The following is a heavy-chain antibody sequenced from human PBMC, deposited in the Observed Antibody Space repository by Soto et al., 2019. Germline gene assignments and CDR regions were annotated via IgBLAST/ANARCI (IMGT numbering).Heavy chain of an antibody. CDR3: ARERRIQLWLGIYYFDY. CDR1: GFTFSSYG. D-gene: IGHD5-18*01. CDR2: IWYDGSNK. J-gene: IGHJ4*02. V-gene: IGHV3-33*01. Sequence: GRSLRLSCAASGFTFSSYGMHWVRQAPGKGLEWVAVIWYDGSNKYYADSVKGRFTISRDNSKNTLYLQMNSLRAEDTAVYYCARERRIQLWLGIYYFDYWGQGTLLTVSS.